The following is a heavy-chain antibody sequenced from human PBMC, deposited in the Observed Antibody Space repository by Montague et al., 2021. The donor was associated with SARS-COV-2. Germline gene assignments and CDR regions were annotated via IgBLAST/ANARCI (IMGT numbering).Heavy chain of an antibody. CDR1: GGSISSYY. V-gene: IGHV4-59*01. CDR3: ARVVGDYDFWSGQYYYYYYMDV. Sequence: SETLSLTCTVSGGSISSYYWSWIRQPPGKGLEWIGYIYYSGSTNYNPSLKSRVTISVNTSKNQFSLKLSSVTAAATAVYSCARVVGDYDFWSGQYYYYYYMDVWGKGTTVTVSS. CDR2: IYYSGST. J-gene: IGHJ6*03. D-gene: IGHD3-3*01.